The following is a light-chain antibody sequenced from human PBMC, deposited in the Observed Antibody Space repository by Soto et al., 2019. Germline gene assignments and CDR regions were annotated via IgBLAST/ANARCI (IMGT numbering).Light chain of an antibody. J-gene: IGLJ1*01. CDR3: CSYAGSSTFPYV. CDR2: AGS. CDR1: SSDVGSYNL. V-gene: IGLV2-23*03. Sequence: QAVVTQPASVSGSPGQSITISCTGTSSDVGSYNLVSWYQQHPGKAPKLMIYAGSKRPSGVSNRFSGSKSGNTASLTISGLQAEDEADYYCCSYAGSSTFPYVFGTGTKLTVL.